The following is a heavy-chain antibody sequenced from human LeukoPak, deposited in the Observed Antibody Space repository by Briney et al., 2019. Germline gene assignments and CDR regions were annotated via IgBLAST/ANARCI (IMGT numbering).Heavy chain of an antibody. J-gene: IGHJ4*02. CDR3: ARGTRIAAAGEFDY. V-gene: IGHV4-59*01. D-gene: IGHD6-13*01. CDR1: GGSISSYY. CDR2: IYYSGST. Sequence: SETPSLTCTVSGGSISSYYWSWIRQPPGKGLEWIGYIYYSGSTNYNPSLKSRVTISVDTSKNQFSLKLSSVTAADTAVYYCARGTRIAAAGEFDYWGQGTLVTVSS.